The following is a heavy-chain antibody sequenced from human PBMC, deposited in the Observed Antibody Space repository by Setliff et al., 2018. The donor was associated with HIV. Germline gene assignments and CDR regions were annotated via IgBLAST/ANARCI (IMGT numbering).Heavy chain of an antibody. D-gene: IGHD3-22*01. CDR2: IKTEAEGYAT. CDR1: GFTFSGSP. V-gene: IGHV3-73*01. Sequence: GESLKISCGASGFTFSGSPMHWVRQASGKGLEWVGRIKTEAEGYATAYAASVKGRFTISRDDSKSTAYLQMNSLKTEDTAIYYCTRPQYIYDNSDSDNWGQGALVTVSS. J-gene: IGHJ4*02. CDR3: TRPQYIYDNSDSDN.